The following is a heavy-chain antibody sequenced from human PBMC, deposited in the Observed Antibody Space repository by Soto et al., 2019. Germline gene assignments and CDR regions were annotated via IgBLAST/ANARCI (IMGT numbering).Heavy chain of an antibody. J-gene: IGHJ4*02. D-gene: IGHD6-19*01. Sequence: PGGSLRLSCAASGFTFSSYAMSWVRQAPGKGLEWVSAISGSGGSTYYADSVKGRFTISRDNSKNTLYLQMNSLRAEDTAVYYCAKDVGSSGWYALYYFDYWGQGTLVTVSS. CDR2: ISGSGGST. V-gene: IGHV3-23*01. CDR3: AKDVGSSGWYALYYFDY. CDR1: GFTFSSYA.